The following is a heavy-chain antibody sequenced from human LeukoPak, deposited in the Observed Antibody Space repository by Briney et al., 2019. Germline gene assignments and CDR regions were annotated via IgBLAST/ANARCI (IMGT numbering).Heavy chain of an antibody. V-gene: IGHV1-2*02. Sequence: ASVKVSCKASGYTFTGYYMHWVRQAPGQGLEWMGWINPNSGSTNYAQKFQGRVTVTRDTSISTAYMELSRLRSDDTAVYYCARDRYPYCSSTSCYDPDNWFDPWGQGTLVTVSS. CDR2: INPNSGST. CDR1: GYTFTGYY. J-gene: IGHJ5*02. D-gene: IGHD2-2*01. CDR3: ARDRYPYCSSTSCYDPDNWFDP.